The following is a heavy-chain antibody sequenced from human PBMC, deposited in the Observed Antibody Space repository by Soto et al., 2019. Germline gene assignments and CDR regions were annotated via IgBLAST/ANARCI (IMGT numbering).Heavy chain of an antibody. D-gene: IGHD3-3*02. Sequence: VGPLRLSCAASGFTFSSDWMSWFRQAPVKGLEWVANIKQDGSEKYYVDSVKGRFTISRDNAKNSLYLQMNSLRAEDTAVYYCARDLLGGAYFDLWGRGTLVTVSS. CDR3: ARDLLGGAYFDL. J-gene: IGHJ2*01. V-gene: IGHV3-7*01. CDR1: GFTFSSDW. CDR2: IKQDGSEK.